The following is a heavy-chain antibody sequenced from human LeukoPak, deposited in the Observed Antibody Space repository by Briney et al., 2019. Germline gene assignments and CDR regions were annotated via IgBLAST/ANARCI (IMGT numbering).Heavy chain of an antibody. V-gene: IGHV1-69*01. J-gene: IGHJ5*02. Sequence: SLKVSCKTTGGTLSNYPISWVRQAPGQGLEWMGGIMAIFGTAHYAEKFQASVTITADESTSTVFMELRSRKSEDTAVYYCARGPEIEVAGTTFGEYKWFHPWGQGTLITVSS. CDR2: IMAIFGTA. D-gene: IGHD6-19*01. CDR1: GGTLSNYP. CDR3: ARGPEIEVAGTTFGEYKWFHP.